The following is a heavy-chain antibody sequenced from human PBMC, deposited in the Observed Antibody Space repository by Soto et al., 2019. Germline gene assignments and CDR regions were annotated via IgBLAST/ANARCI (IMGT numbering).Heavy chain of an antibody. CDR1: CGSISSYF. CDR3: ARETGSGSYYDY. CDR2: IYYSGTT. J-gene: IGHJ4*02. V-gene: IGHV4-59*01. D-gene: IGHD3-10*01. Sequence: SETLSLTCTGSCGSISSYFWSWIRQPPGKGLEWIGYIYYSGTTNYNPSLKNRVTISVDTSKNQFSLSLSSVTAADTGVYYCARETGSGSYYDYWGQGALVTVSS.